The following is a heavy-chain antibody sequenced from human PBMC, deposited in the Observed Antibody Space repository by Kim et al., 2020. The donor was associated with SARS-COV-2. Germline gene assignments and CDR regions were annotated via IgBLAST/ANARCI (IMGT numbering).Heavy chain of an antibody. D-gene: IGHD3-22*01. CDR1: GFTFSSYW. J-gene: IGHJ4*02. CDR3: ATYDSSGYRRNPFDY. CDR2: IKQDGSEK. Sequence: GGSLRLSCAASGFTFSSYWMSWVRQAPGKGLEWVANIKQDGSEKYYVDSVKGRFTISRDNAKNSLYLQMNSLRAEDTAVYYCATYDSSGYRRNPFDYWGQGTLVTVSS. V-gene: IGHV3-7*01.